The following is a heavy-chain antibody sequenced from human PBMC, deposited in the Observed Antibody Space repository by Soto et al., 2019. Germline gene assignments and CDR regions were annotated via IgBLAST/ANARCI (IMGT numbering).Heavy chain of an antibody. CDR1: GGSISSYY. V-gene: IGHV4-59*08. D-gene: IGHD6-19*01. Sequence: SETLSLTCTVSGGSISSYYWSWIRQPPGKGLEWIGYIYYSGGTNYNPSLKSRVTITVDTSKNQFSLKLSSGTAADTAVYYCARLSRLFQWLRPTQLNYFDYWGQGTLVTVSS. CDR2: IYYSGGT. CDR3: ARLSRLFQWLRPTQLNYFDY. J-gene: IGHJ4*02.